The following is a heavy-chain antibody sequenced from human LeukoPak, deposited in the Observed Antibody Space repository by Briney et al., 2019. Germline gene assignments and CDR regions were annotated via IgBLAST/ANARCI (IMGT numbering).Heavy chain of an antibody. CDR1: GFTFSNDW. Sequence: PGGSLRLSCAASGFTFSNDWMSWVRQAPGKGLEWVGRIKSKTDGGTTDYTAPVKGRFTISRDDSKNTLYLQMNSLKTEDTAVYYCTTDSYYYYDYVWGSHTEANAWGQGTLVTVSS. CDR3: TTDSYYYYDYVWGSHTEANA. CDR2: IKSKTDGGTT. J-gene: IGHJ5*02. V-gene: IGHV3-15*01. D-gene: IGHD3-16*01.